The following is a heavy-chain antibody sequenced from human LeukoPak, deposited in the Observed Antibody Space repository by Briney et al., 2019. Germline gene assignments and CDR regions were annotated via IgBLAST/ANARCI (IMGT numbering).Heavy chain of an antibody. Sequence: SQTLSVTCGISGDSVSSNSAAWNWIRQSQTRGLEWLGRTHYRSKWSQDYARSVRGRITINVDTSKNQFSLQLSSVTPDDTAVYFCVREGGRYGGYDLDYWGQGTLVTVSS. CDR3: VREGGRYGGYDLDY. D-gene: IGHD5-12*01. CDR2: THYRSKWSQ. CDR1: GDSVSSNSAA. V-gene: IGHV6-1*01. J-gene: IGHJ4*02.